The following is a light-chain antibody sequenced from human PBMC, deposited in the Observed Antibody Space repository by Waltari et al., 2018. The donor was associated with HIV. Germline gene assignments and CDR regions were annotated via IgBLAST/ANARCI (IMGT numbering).Light chain of an antibody. Sequence: DIVLTQSPDSLAVSLGERATINCKSSQSVLYSSNNKNYLAWYQQRPGQPPKMLIYWASTRESGVPDRSTGSGSGTNFTLTISSLQAEDVAVYYCQQSYSTPRPFGQGTKVEIK. CDR2: WAS. CDR3: QQSYSTPRP. J-gene: IGKJ1*01. CDR1: QSVLYSSNNKNY. V-gene: IGKV4-1*01.